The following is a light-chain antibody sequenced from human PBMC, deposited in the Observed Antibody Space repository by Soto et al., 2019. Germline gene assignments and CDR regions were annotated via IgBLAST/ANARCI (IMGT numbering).Light chain of an antibody. Sequence: IRMTQSPSSLSASPGDRVTITCRASQSITISLNWYQQKPGKAPKLLIYAASNLHSGVPSRFSGSGSGTDFTLTISNLQPDDFATYYCQQTYSTPRTFGPGTKVDIK. CDR1: QSITIS. CDR3: QQTYSTPRT. CDR2: AAS. J-gene: IGKJ3*01. V-gene: IGKV1-39*01.